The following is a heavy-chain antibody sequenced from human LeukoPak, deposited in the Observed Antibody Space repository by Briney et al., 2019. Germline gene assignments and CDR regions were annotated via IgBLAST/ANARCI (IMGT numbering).Heavy chain of an antibody. CDR2: IYQSGST. Sequence: SETLSLTCAVSGYSISSGYYWGWIRQPPGKGLEWIGSIYQSGSTYYTPSLVSRVAISVDTSKNQFSLKLNSVTAADTAVYYCARHRTSSAYYNYFDYWGQGTLVTVSS. CDR3: ARHRTSSAYYNYFDY. J-gene: IGHJ4*02. D-gene: IGHD3-22*01. CDR1: GYSISSGYY. V-gene: IGHV4-38-2*01.